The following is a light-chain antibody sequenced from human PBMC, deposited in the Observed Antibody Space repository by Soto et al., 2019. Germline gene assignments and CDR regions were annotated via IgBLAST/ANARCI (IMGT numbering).Light chain of an antibody. J-gene: IGKJ1*01. CDR3: QQYKDDAWT. CDR1: QSISTW. Sequence: DIQMTQSPSILSANVGDRVTITCRASQSISTWLAWYQQKPGKAPKILIYDISSLESGVPSRFSGSGSGTEFTLTISSLQPDDFATYYCQQYKDDAWTFGQGTKV. CDR2: DIS. V-gene: IGKV1-5*01.